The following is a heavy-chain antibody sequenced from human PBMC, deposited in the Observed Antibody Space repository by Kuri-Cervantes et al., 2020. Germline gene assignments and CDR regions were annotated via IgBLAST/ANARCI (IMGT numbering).Heavy chain of an antibody. D-gene: IGHD2-8*01. CDR3: VRTANGNYPDY. J-gene: IGHJ4*02. Sequence: GGSLRLSCAASGFTFSDHYMDWVRQAPGKGLEWVGRIRKKVNSYTTEYAASVRGRFTISRDDSKNSLYLQMDSLRTEDTAVHYCVRTANGNYPDYWGQGTLVTVSS. CDR2: IRKKVNSYTT. CDR1: GFTFSDHY. V-gene: IGHV3-72*01.